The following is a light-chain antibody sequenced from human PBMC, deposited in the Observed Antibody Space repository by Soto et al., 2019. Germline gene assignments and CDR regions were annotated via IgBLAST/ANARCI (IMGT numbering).Light chain of an antibody. J-gene: IGLJ1*01. CDR1: SSDVGGYNY. V-gene: IGLV2-8*01. CDR2: EVT. Sequence: QSALTQPPSASGSPGQSVTISCTGTSSDVGGYNYVSWYQQHPGKAPKLMIYEVTKRPSGVPERFSGSKSGNTASLTVSGLQAEDEAAYYCSSYAGSNIFYVFGTGTKVTVL. CDR3: SSYAGSNIFYV.